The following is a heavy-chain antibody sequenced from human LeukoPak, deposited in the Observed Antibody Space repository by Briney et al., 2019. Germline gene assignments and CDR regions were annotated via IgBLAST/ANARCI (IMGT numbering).Heavy chain of an antibody. CDR2: ISDSGGDT. V-gene: IGHV3-23*01. Sequence: GGSLRLSCAASGFTFSSYSMNWVRRAPGKGLEWVSSISDSGGDTYYADSVKGRFTISRDNSKSTLYLQMNSLRAEDTAVYYCAREGTGRYYYYYYMDVWGKGTTVTISS. D-gene: IGHD1-1*01. CDR1: GFTFSSYS. J-gene: IGHJ6*03. CDR3: AREGTGRYYYYYYMDV.